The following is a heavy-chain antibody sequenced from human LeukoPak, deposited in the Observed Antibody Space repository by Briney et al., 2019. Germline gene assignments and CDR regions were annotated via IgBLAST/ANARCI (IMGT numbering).Heavy chain of an antibody. CDR1: GFTFSSYG. CDR3: ARDGGSPGSPLDL. Sequence: GGSLRLSCAASGFTFSSYGMHWVRQAPGKGLEWLSFISSDGVRTSSADSVKGRFTISRDNSKSSLYLQMVSLRSEDAALYFCARDGGSPGSPLDLWGQGTLVTVSS. D-gene: IGHD6-25*01. V-gene: IGHV3-43*02. J-gene: IGHJ5*02. CDR2: ISSDGVRT.